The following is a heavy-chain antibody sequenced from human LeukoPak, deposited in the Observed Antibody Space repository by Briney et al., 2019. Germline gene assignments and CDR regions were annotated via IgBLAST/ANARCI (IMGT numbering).Heavy chain of an antibody. D-gene: IGHD2-15*01. J-gene: IGHJ1*01. Sequence: SETLSLTCTVSGGFISSYYWSWIRQPPGKGLEWIGYIYYSRTTEYNPSLKSRVTISVDTSKNQFSLKLGSVTAADTAVYYCAREDYCSGGSCYSGYFQHWGQGTLVTVSS. CDR1: GGFISSYY. V-gene: IGHV4-59*12. CDR3: AREDYCSGGSCYSGYFQH. CDR2: IYYSRTT.